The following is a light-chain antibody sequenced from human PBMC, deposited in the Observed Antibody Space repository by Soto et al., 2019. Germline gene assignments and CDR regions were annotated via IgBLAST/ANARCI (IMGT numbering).Light chain of an antibody. J-gene: IGKJ4*01. V-gene: IGKV3-20*01. Sequence: EIVLTQSPGTLSLSPGERATLSCRASQSVSGSYLAWYQQKHGQAPRLLIYGAYSRAAGIPDRFSGSGSGTDCTLTTSRLEPEDFAVDYCQQYVSSPLTFGGGSKVEMK. CDR2: GAY. CDR3: QQYVSSPLT. CDR1: QSVSGSY.